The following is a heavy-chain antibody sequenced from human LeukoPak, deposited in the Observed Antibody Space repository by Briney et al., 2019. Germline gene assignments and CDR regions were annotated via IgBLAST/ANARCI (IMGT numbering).Heavy chain of an antibody. V-gene: IGHV3-30*02. Sequence: GGSLRLSCAASGFTFSSYGMHWVRRAPGKGLEWVAFIRYDGSNKYYADSVKGRFTISRDNSKNTLYLQMNSLRAEDTAVYYCAKDSSSSFYFDYWGQGTLVTVSS. CDR3: AKDSSSSFYFDY. CDR1: GFTFSSYG. J-gene: IGHJ4*02. D-gene: IGHD6-6*01. CDR2: IRYDGSNK.